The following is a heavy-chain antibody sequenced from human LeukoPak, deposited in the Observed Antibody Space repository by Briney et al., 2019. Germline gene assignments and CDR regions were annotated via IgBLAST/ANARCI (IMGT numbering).Heavy chain of an antibody. CDR1: GYTFTSYA. J-gene: IGHJ4*02. V-gene: IGHV7-4-1*02. CDR2: INTNTRNP. CDR3: ARFTLGIRYDSSGYYSHDY. D-gene: IGHD3-22*01. Sequence: RASVKVSCKASGYTFTSYAMNWVRQAPGQGLEWMGWINTNTRNPTYAQGFTGRFVFSLDTSVSTAYLQISSLKAEDTAVYYCARFTLGIRYDSSGYYSHDYWGQGTLVTVSS.